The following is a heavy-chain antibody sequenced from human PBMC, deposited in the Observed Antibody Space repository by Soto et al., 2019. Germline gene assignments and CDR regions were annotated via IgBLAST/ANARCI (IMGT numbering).Heavy chain of an antibody. CDR1: GGSLSPNY. V-gene: IGHV4-59*08. Sequence: SETLSLTCRVSGGSLSPNYWSWIRQPPGKGLEWISYIYFAGTTTYNPSLKGRVSISLDAAKNPFSLRVASVTAAGTGVYYCARLGAYFQALDSWGQGTLVTAS. D-gene: IGHD3-16*01. CDR2: IYFAGTT. J-gene: IGHJ5*02. CDR3: ARLGAYFQALDS.